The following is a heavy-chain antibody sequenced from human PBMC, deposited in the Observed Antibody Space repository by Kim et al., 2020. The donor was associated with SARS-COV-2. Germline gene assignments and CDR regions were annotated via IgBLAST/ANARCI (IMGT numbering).Heavy chain of an antibody. CDR1: GGSVNNDNYY. D-gene: IGHD3-22*01. CDR2: IHYSGST. V-gene: IGHV4-61*01. CDR3: TRTDSSAYYYGRGYLALVDC. J-gene: IGHJ4*02. Sequence: SETLSLTCTVSGGSVNNDNYYWTWIRQTPGKGLEWIGYIHYSGSTNYNPSLRSRVTILIDTSKNQFSLKLTSVTAADTAMYYCTRTDSSAYYYGRGYLALVDCWGQGSLVTVSS.